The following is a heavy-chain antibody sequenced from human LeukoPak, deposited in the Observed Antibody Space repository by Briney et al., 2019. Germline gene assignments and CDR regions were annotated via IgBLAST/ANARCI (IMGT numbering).Heavy chain of an antibody. D-gene: IGHD6-13*01. CDR3: ARLYSSSWQPGDYFSYYYYYMDV. V-gene: IGHV1-2*02. J-gene: IGHJ6*03. CDR1: GGTFSSYA. Sequence: GASVKVSCKASGGTFSSYAISWVRQAPGQGLEWMGWINPNSGGTNYAQKFKGRVTMTRDTSISTACMELSRLRSDDTAVYYCARLYSSSWQPGDYFSYYYYYMDVWGKGTTVTVSS. CDR2: INPNSGGT.